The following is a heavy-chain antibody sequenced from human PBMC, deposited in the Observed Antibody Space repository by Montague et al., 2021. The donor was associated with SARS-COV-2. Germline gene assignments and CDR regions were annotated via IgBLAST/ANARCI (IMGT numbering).Heavy chain of an antibody. CDR3: ARIRDYDILTGSYAGFAS. CDR1: GFSLSTSGMC. V-gene: IGHV2-70*01. Sequence: PALVKPTQTLTLTCTFSGFSLSTSGMCVSWIRQPPGKALEWLALIDWDDDKYYSTSLKTRLTISKDTSKNQVVLTMTNMDPVDTATYYCARIRDYDILTGSYAGFASGGQGTLVTVS. CDR2: IDWDDDK. J-gene: IGHJ4*02. D-gene: IGHD3-9*01.